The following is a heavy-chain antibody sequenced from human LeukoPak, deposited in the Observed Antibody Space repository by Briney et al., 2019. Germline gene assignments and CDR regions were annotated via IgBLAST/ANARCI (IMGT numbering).Heavy chain of an antibody. CDR2: ISGSSVVI. J-gene: IGHJ4*02. Sequence: PGGSLRLSCAASGFTFSTDSMNWVPQGPGKGLERGSFISGSSVVIYYADSLNSRFTIYRDNAKKSLYLQMNSLRAEDTAVYYCARGSVELRSGWYWLYWGQGSLVTVSS. D-gene: IGHD6-19*01. CDR1: GFTFSTDS. CDR3: ARGSVELRSGWYWLY. V-gene: IGHV3-48*01.